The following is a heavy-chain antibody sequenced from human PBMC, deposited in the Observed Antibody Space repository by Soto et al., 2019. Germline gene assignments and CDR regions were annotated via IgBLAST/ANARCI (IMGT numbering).Heavy chain of an antibody. Sequence: MVSCKASGYTFIDYYMHWVRQAPGQGFEWMGRINPKSGGTNYAQKFHGRVTMTWDTSLNTAYMELSSLISEDTAVYYCARPPGYISDWYYFDLWGQGTLVTVSS. CDR2: INPKSGGT. V-gene: IGHV1-2*02. J-gene: IGHJ4*02. D-gene: IGHD3-9*01. CDR1: GYTFIDYY. CDR3: ARPPGYISDWYYFDL.